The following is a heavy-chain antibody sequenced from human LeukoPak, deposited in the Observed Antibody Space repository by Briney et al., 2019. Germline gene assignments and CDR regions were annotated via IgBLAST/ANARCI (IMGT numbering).Heavy chain of an antibody. V-gene: IGHV4-31*03. J-gene: IGHJ3*02. CDR2: IYYSGST. D-gene: IGHD2-2*01. CDR1: GGSISSGGYY. CDR3: ARDPLYCSSTSCTLDAFDI. Sequence: SQTPSLTCTVSGGSISSGGYYWSWIRQHPGKGLEWIGYIYYSGSTYYNPSLKSRVTISVDTSKNQFSLKLSSVTAADTAVYYCARDPLYCSSTSCTLDAFDIWGQGTMVTVSS.